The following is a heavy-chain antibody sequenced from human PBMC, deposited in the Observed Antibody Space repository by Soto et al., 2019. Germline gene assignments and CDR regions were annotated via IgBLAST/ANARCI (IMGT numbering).Heavy chain of an antibody. J-gene: IGHJ4*02. D-gene: IGHD6-19*01. CDR2: ISGSGGST. CDR1: GFTFSSYA. V-gene: IGHV3-23*01. Sequence: GGSLRLSCAASGFTFSSYAMSWVRQAPGKGLEWVSAISGSGGSTYYADSVKGRFTISRDNSKSTLYLQMNSLRAEDTAVYYCAKDHFSGWYDGYVDYWGQGTLVTVSS. CDR3: AKDHFSGWYDGYVDY.